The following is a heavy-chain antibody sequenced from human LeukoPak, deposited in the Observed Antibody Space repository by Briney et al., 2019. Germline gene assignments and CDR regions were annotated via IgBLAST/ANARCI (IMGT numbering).Heavy chain of an antibody. Sequence: ASVKVSCKASGYTFTGYYMHWVRQAPGQGLEWMGWINPNSGGTNCAQKFQGRVTMTRDTSISTAYMELRRLRSDDTAVYYCARVPANRPYQLLSPTHLDYWGQGNLVTVSS. CDR2: INPNSGGT. D-gene: IGHD2-2*01. J-gene: IGHJ4*02. CDR3: ARVPANRPYQLLSPTHLDY. CDR1: GYTFTGYY. V-gene: IGHV1-2*02.